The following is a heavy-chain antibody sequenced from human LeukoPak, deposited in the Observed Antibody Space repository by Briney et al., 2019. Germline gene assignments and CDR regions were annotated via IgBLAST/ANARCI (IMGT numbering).Heavy chain of an antibody. D-gene: IGHD6-25*01. J-gene: IGHJ4*02. CDR1: GFTVSSNY. CDR3: ANIIRKYTSGYYYFDY. V-gene: IGHV3-66*02. Sequence: PGGSLRLSCAASGFTVSSNYMSWVRQAPGKGLEWVSFIYSGGSTYYADSVKGRFTISRDNSKNTLYLQMNSLRAEDTAVYYCANIIRKYTSGYYYFDYWGQGTLVTVSS. CDR2: IYSGGST.